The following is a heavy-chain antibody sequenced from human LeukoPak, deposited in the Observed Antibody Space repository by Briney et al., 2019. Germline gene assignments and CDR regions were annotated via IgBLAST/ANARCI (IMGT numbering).Heavy chain of an antibody. CDR3: AKDTGGDYIPDAFDI. V-gene: IGHV3-9*03. J-gene: IGHJ3*02. D-gene: IGHD4-17*01. CDR2: ISWNSGSI. CDR1: GFTFDDYA. Sequence: GRSQGLSCAASGFTFDDYAMHWVRQAPGKGLEWVSGISWNSGSIGYADSVKGRFTISRDNAKDSLYLQMSSLRAEDMALYYCAKDTGGDYIPDAFDIWGQGTMVTVSS.